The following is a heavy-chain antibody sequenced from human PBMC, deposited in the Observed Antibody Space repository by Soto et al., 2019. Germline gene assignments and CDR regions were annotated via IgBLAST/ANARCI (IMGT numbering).Heavy chain of an antibody. CDR1: GYTFTSYA. D-gene: IGHD3-10*01. Sequence: KWAAASVKVSCKASGYTFTSYAMHWVRQAPGQRLEWMGWINAGNGNTNTSQKLPRRVSTTRTTSARAAYVEMSSMRAEDTAEYYGARVGRWCGEFFYYYYYYCEEVCGKGTTVTVSS. V-gene: IGHV1-3*01. J-gene: IGHJ6*03. CDR3: ARVGRWCGEFFYYYYYYCEEV. CDR2: INAGNGNT.